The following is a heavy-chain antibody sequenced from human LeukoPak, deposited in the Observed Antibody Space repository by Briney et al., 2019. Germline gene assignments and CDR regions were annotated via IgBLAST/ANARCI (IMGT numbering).Heavy chain of an antibody. CDR2: IKKDGSEK. CDR1: GFTFSGYW. Sequence: GGSLRLSCAASGFTFSGYWMTWVRQAPGKGLEYVVNIKKDGSEKYYVDSVKGRFTISRDNTKNSLYLQMSSLRGDDTAVYYCVRDCGFHTFDYWGQGTLVTVSS. J-gene: IGHJ4*02. V-gene: IGHV3-7*05. CDR3: VRDCGFHTFDY. D-gene: IGHD2-21*01.